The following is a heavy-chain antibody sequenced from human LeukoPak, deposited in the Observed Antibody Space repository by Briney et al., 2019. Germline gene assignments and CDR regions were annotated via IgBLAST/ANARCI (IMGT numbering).Heavy chain of an antibody. D-gene: IGHD4-17*01. Sequence: ASVKVSCKASGYTFTGYYMHWVRQAPGQGLEWMGWINPNSGGTNYAQKFQGRVTITRDTSASTAYMELSSLRSEDTAVYYCARPITPDDYGDYLFDYWGQGTLVTVSS. CDR2: INPNSGGT. CDR3: ARPITPDDYGDYLFDY. V-gene: IGHV1-2*02. J-gene: IGHJ4*02. CDR1: GYTFTGYY.